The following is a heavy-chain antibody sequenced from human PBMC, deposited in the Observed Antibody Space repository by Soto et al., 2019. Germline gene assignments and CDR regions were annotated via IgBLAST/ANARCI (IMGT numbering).Heavy chain of an antibody. CDR1: GFTLSDNW. V-gene: IGHV3-74*03. CDR3: VRAPERRPWDY. CDR2: INSDGSSV. Sequence: EVQLVESGGGLVQPGGSLRLSCAASGFTLSDNWIHWVRRAPGKGLVWVSRINSDGSSVTYADSVKGRFTLSRDNAKNTGFLQKDSLRGEDTAMYDCVRAPERRPWDYWGQGTRVTASS. J-gene: IGHJ4*02. D-gene: IGHD1-1*01.